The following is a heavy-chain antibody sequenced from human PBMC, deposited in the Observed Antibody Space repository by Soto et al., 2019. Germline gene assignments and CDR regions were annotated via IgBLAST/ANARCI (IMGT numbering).Heavy chain of an antibody. V-gene: IGHV4-4*07. CDR2: ISTSGNV. D-gene: IGHD3-3*01. J-gene: IGHJ4*02. Sequence: LSLTCTVSGGSLTKYYWSWIRQPAGKGLEWIGRISTSGNVVSKASLRSRLTMSVDTSKNQFSLRLTSVTAADTAVYYCARDNNDFWSLYPLAFDYWGQGALVTVSS. CDR1: GGSLTKYY. CDR3: ARDNNDFWSLYPLAFDY.